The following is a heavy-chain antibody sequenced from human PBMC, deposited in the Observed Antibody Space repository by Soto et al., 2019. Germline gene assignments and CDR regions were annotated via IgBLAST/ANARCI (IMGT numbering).Heavy chain of an antibody. CDR1: GFTFSSYG. CDR3: ARDGGYYYYYMDV. V-gene: IGHV3-33*01. Sequence: GGSLRLSCAAYGFTFSSYGMHWVRQAPGKGLEWVAVIWYDGSNKYYADSVKGRFTISRDNSKNTLYLQMNSLRAEDTAVYYCARDGGYYYYYMDVWGKGTTVTVSS. J-gene: IGHJ6*03. CDR2: IWYDGSNK. D-gene: IGHD2-15*01.